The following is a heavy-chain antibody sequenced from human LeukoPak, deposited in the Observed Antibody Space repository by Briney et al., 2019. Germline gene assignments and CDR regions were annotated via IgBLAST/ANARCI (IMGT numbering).Heavy chain of an antibody. Sequence: GRSLRLSCAASGFTFSSYGMHWVRQAPGKGLEWVAVISYDGSNKYYADSVKGRFTISRDNSKNTLYLQMNSLRAEDTAVYYCAKDGPYHYYYGMDVWGKGTTVTVSS. CDR2: ISYDGSNK. J-gene: IGHJ6*04. CDR3: AKDGPYHYYYGMDV. V-gene: IGHV3-30*18. CDR1: GFTFSSYG.